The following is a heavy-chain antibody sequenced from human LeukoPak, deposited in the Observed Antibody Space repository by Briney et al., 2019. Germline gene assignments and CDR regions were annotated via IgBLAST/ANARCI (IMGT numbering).Heavy chain of an antibody. CDR1: GYSFTSYW. CDR2: IYPGDSDT. CDR3: ARQYYYGSGSYSANFDY. V-gene: IGHV5-51*01. J-gene: IGHJ4*02. D-gene: IGHD3-10*01. Sequence: GESLKISCKGSGYSFTSYWIGWVRQMPGKGLEWMGIIYPGDSDTRYSPSFQGQVTISADKSISTAYLQWSSLKASDTAMYYCARQYYYGSGSYSANFDYWGQGTLVTVSS.